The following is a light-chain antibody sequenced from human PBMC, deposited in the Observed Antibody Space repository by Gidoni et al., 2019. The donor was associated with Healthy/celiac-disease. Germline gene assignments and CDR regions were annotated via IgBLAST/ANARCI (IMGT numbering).Light chain of an antibody. J-gene: IGKJ1*01. CDR3: QQYNSYWT. Sequence: DIQMTQSPSTLSASVGDRVTITCRASQRISSWLAWYQQKPGKAPKLLFYKASSLESGVPSRFSDSGSGTEFTLTISSLQPDDFATYYCQQYNSYWTFGQGTKVEIK. CDR1: QRISSW. CDR2: KAS. V-gene: IGKV1-5*03.